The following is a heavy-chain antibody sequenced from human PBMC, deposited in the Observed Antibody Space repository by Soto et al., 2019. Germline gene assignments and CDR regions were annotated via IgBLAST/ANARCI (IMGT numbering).Heavy chain of an antibody. CDR3: AKDYYGSGSFYYFDY. Sequence: GGSRRRSWAASGFTFVDYAMHWVGQAPGKGLEWVSGISWNSGSIGYADSVKGRFTISRDNAKNSLYLQMNSLRAEDTALYYCAKDYYGSGSFYYFDYWGQGTLVTVSS. V-gene: IGHV3-9*01. CDR2: ISWNSGSI. CDR1: GFTFVDYA. D-gene: IGHD3-10*01. J-gene: IGHJ4*02.